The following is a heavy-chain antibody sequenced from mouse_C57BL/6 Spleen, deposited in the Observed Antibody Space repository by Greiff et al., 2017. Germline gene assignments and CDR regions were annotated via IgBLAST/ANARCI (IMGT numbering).Heavy chain of an antibody. Sequence: EVQGVESGGGLVKPGGSLKLSCAASGFTFSSYTMSWVRQTPEKRLEWVATISGGGGNTYYPDSVKGRFTISRDNAKNTLYLQVSSLRSEDTALYYCARHAGNAMDYWGQGTSVTVSS. J-gene: IGHJ4*01. V-gene: IGHV5-9*01. D-gene: IGHD4-1*01. CDR1: GFTFSSYT. CDR3: ARHAGNAMDY. CDR2: ISGGGGNT.